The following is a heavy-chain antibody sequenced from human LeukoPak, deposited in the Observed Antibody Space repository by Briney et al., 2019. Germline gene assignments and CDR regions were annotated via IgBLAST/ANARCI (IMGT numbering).Heavy chain of an antibody. J-gene: IGHJ6*03. D-gene: IGHD3-10*01. Sequence: SETLSLTCAVYGGSFSGYYWSWIRQPPGKGLEWIGEINHSGSTNYNPSLKSRVTISVDTSKNQFSLKLSSVTAADTAVYYRARGGTMVRGAIPLGYYMDVWGKGTTVTVSS. CDR3: ARGGTMVRGAIPLGYYMDV. CDR1: GGSFSGYY. V-gene: IGHV4-34*01. CDR2: INHSGST.